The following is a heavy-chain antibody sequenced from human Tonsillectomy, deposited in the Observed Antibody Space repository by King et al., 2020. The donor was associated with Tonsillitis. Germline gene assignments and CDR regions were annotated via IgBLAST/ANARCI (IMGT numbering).Heavy chain of an antibody. V-gene: IGHV4-30-2*01. Sequence: QLQESGSGLVKPSQTLSLTCAVSGVSISSGDYSWSWIRQPPGKGLEWIGYIHHSGTTYYNPSLKSRVTISVDRSTNQISLNLNSVTAADTAVYYCARISVRGGGDWFDTWGQGTLVTVSS. CDR1: GVSISSGDYS. CDR3: ARISVRGGGDWFDT. J-gene: IGHJ5*02. CDR2: IHHSGTT. D-gene: IGHD1-26*01.